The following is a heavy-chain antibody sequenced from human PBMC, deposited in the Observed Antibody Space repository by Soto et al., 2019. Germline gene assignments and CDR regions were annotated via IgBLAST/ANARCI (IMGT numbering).Heavy chain of an antibody. D-gene: IGHD2-21*01. CDR2: ISGYNGNT. J-gene: IGHJ6*02. V-gene: IGHV1-18*04. Sequence: QVVLEQSGGEVKKPGASVKVSCKASGYTFSGYSITWVRQAPGQGLEWMGRISGYNGNTNYARTLRDRLTLTTDTSTSTAYRELRSLTSDDTAVYYCARDVFCGGPPACPYMDVWRQATTVTVSS. CDR1: GYTFSGYS. CDR3: ARDVFCGGPPACPYMDV.